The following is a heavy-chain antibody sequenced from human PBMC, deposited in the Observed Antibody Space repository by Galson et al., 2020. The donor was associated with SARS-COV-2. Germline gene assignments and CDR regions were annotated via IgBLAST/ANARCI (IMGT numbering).Heavy chain of an antibody. CDR1: GYTFTGYY. CDR3: ARGGGATVRGLFHLDY. D-gene: IGHD3-10*01. J-gene: IGHJ4*02. Sequence: ASVKVSCKASGYTFTGYYIHWVRRAPRQGLEWPGWINPDSGDTDSAQKFQGRVTMTRDSSIYTAYMDLGSLRADDTAIYYCARGGGATVRGLFHLDYWGQGTPVTVSS. V-gene: IGHV1-2*02. CDR2: INPDSGDT.